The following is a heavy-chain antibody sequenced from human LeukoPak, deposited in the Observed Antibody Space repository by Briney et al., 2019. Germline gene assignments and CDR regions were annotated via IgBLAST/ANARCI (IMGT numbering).Heavy chain of an antibody. J-gene: IGHJ4*02. V-gene: IGHV4-30-4*08. D-gene: IGHD3-22*01. Sequence: SQTLSLTCTVSGGSISSGDYYWSWIRQPPGKGLEWIGYIYYSGSTYYNPSLKSRVTISVDTSKNQFSLKLSSVTAADTAVYYCARGPITMIAGPTYYFDYWGQGTLVTISS. CDR1: GGSISSGDYY. CDR3: ARGPITMIAGPTYYFDY. CDR2: IYYSGST.